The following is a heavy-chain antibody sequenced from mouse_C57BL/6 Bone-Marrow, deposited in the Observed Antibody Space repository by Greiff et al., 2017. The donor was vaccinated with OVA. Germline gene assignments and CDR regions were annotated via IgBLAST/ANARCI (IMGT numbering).Heavy chain of an antibody. V-gene: IGHV1-69*01. CDR3: ASYGSSPHYYAMDY. CDR2: LDPSDSYT. D-gene: IGHD1-1*01. J-gene: IGHJ4*01. Sequence: QVQLQQPGAELVMPGASVKLSCKASGYTFTSYWMHWVKQRPGQGLAWIGELDPSDSYTNYNQKFKGKSTLTVDKSSSTAYMQLSSLTSEDSAVYYCASYGSSPHYYAMDYWGQGTSVTVSS. CDR1: GYTFTSYW.